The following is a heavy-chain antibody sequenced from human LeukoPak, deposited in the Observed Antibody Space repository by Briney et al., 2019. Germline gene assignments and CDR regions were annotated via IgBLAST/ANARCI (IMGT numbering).Heavy chain of an antibody. CDR1: GASVSLGTFY. CDR2: IYTTGST. Sequence: SQTLSLTCTVPGASVSLGTFYWSWIRQPAGKGLEWIGRIYTTGSTNYNPSLSNRIAISVDTSNNHFSLKLSSVTAADTAVYFAAIVPGIAACGAFYYYMDVWGEGTTVTVSS. V-gene: IGHV4-61*02. J-gene: IGHJ6*03. D-gene: IGHD6-25*01. CDR3: AIVPGIAACGAFYYYMDV.